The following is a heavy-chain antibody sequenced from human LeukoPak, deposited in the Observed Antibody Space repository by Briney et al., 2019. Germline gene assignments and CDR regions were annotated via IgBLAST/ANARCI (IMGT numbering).Heavy chain of an antibody. CDR2: INPNSGGT. Sequence: SVKVSCKASGYTFTGYYMHWVRQAPGQGLEWMGWINPNSGGTNYAQKFQGRVTMTRDTSISTAYMELSRLRSDDTAVYYCARDFSRSGPDAFDIWGQGTMVTVSS. J-gene: IGHJ3*02. CDR1: GYTFTGYY. CDR3: ARDFSRSGPDAFDI. V-gene: IGHV1-2*02. D-gene: IGHD2-15*01.